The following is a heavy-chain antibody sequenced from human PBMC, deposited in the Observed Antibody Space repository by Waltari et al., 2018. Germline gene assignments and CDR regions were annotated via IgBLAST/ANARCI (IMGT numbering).Heavy chain of an antibody. Sequence: QVQLVQSGAEVKKPGSSVKVSCKASGGTFSSYAISWVRQAPGQGLEWIGSIYYSGSTYYNPSLKSRVTISVDTSKNQFSLKLSSVTAADTAVYYCARSVGYYDFWSGYYSDYYYYYGMDVWGQGTTVTVSS. CDR1: GGTFSSYAIS. CDR3: ARSVGYYDFWSGYYSDYYYYYGMDV. J-gene: IGHJ6*02. CDR2: IYYSGST. V-gene: IGHV4-59*05. D-gene: IGHD3-3*01.